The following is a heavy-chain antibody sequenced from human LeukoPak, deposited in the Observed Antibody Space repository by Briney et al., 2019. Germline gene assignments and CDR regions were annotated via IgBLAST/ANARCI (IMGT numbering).Heavy chain of an antibody. V-gene: IGHV4-61*02. Sequence: SETLSLTCTVSGGSISSGSYYWSWIRQPAGKGLEWIGRIYTSGSTNYNPSLKSRVTISVDTSKNQFSLKLSSVTAADTAVYYCARDGFVGYCSGGSCYVTSPFDYWGQGTLVTVSS. J-gene: IGHJ4*02. CDR1: GGSISSGSYY. CDR2: IYTSGST. D-gene: IGHD2-15*01. CDR3: ARDGFVGYCSGGSCYVTSPFDY.